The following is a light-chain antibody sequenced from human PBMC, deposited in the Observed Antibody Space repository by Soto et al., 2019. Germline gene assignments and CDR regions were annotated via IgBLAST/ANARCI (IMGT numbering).Light chain of an antibody. CDR2: RAS. V-gene: IGKV3-15*01. Sequence: EIVMTQSPATLAVSPGYTATLSCRASQSLGGNLAWYQQKPGQAPRLLIFRASSRATGVPARFSASGSGTEFTLTISGLQSEDFAVYYCQQYRNWPPWTFGPGTKVDIK. J-gene: IGKJ1*01. CDR1: QSLGGN. CDR3: QQYRNWPPWT.